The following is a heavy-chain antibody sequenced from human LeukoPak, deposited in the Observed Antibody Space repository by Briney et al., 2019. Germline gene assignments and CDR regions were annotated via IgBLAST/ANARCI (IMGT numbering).Heavy chain of an antibody. V-gene: IGHV3-23*01. D-gene: IGHD3-10*01. J-gene: IGHJ4*02. CDR1: GFTFSSVD. CDR3: ARDSEGWFDF. Sequence: GGSLRLSCAASGFTFSSVDMSWVRQAPGRGLEWVSTLACLDTSCTEYYADSVKGRFSISRDNSRSTLSLQMNSLRVEDTAIYYCARDSEGWFDFWGQGTLVTVSS. CDR2: LACLDTSCTE.